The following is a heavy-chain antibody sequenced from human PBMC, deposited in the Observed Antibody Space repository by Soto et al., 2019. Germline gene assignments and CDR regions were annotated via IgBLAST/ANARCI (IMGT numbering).Heavy chain of an antibody. Sequence: GGSLRLSCAASGFTFISYGMHWVRQAPGKGLEWVAVISYEGSIQYYADSVKGRSTISRDNSKSTLYLQMNSLRDEDTAVYYCVKTGTPLYGPGRSWFDPWGQGTLVTVSS. D-gene: IGHD3-10*01. CDR2: ISYEGSIQ. CDR3: VKTGTPLYGPGRSWFDP. CDR1: GFTFISYG. J-gene: IGHJ5*02. V-gene: IGHV3-30*18.